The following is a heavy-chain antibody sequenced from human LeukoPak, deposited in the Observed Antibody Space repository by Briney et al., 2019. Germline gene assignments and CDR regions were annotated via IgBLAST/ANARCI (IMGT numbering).Heavy chain of an antibody. J-gene: IGHJ4*02. V-gene: IGHV3-23*01. CDR1: GFNFIKYD. D-gene: IGHD6-19*01. Sequence: GGSLRLSCAASGFNFIKYDMTWARQAPGKGLEWVSTNTDSVKGRFVTSRDNSKDTLYLQMNSLRAEDTALYYCAKGGWLDDLGQGALVTVSS. CDR3: AKGGWLDD.